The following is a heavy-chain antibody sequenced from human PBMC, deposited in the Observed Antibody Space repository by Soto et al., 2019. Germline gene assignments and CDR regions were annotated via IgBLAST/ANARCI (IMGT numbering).Heavy chain of an antibody. CDR2: ISFDGDK. CDR1: GFDFSNSG. Sequence: GGSLRLSCTASGFDFSNSGIQWVRQTPGKGLEWVALISFDGDKYYVDSVRGRFTISRDNPTNTVYLQMNRLRPEDTGVYYCARDYARGWCQFWGQGTLVTVSS. J-gene: IGHJ4*02. D-gene: IGHD2-8*02. CDR3: ARDYARGWCQF. V-gene: IGHV3-30*03.